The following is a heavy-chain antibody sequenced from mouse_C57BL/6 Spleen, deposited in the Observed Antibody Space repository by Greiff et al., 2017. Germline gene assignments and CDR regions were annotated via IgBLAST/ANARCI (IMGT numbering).Heavy chain of an antibody. CDR2: IGSGSSTI. V-gene: IGHV5-17*01. Sequence: DVQLVESGGGLVKPGGSLNLSCAASGFTFSDYGMHWVRQAPEKGLEWVAYIGSGSSTIYYADTVKGRVTISRDNAKNTRFLQVTSLRSEDSAMYYCNRGADWGQGTLLTVSA. CDR3: NRGAD. J-gene: IGHJ3*01. CDR1: GFTFSDYG.